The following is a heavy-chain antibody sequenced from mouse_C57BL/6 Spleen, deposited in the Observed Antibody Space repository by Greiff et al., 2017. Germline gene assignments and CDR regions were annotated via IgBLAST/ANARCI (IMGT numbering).Heavy chain of an antibody. V-gene: IGHV5-4*01. CDR1: GFTFSSYA. CDR2: ISDGGSYT. J-gene: IGHJ2*01. CDR3: ARGDYDRAFDY. D-gene: IGHD2-4*01. Sequence: EVQLQESGGGLVKPGGSLKLSCAASGFTFSSYAMSWVRQTPEKRLEWVATISDGGSYTYYPDNVKGRFTISRDNAKNNLYLQMSHLKSEDTAMYYGARGDYDRAFDYWGQGTTLTVSS.